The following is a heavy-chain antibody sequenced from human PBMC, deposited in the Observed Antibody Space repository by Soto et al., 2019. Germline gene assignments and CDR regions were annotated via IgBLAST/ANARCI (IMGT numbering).Heavy chain of an antibody. CDR1: GFTFSSYG. CDR2: IWYDGSNK. V-gene: IGHV3-33*01. Sequence: QVQLVESGGGVVQPGRSLRLSCAASGFTFSSYGMHWVRQAPGKGLEWVAVIWYDGSNKYYADSVKGRFTISRDNSKNTRYLQMNSLRAEDTAVYYCARKGYCSGGSCYSNYYYGMDVWGQGTTVTVSS. D-gene: IGHD2-15*01. CDR3: ARKGYCSGGSCYSNYYYGMDV. J-gene: IGHJ6*02.